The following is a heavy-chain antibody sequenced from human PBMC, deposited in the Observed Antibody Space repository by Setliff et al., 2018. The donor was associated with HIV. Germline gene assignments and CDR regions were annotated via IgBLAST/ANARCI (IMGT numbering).Heavy chain of an antibody. CDR1: GGSIASSIYY. D-gene: IGHD3-9*01. J-gene: IGHJ5*02. CDR2: IYFSGNT. CDR3: ARDRDDSVTGHFNRFDP. Sequence: SETLSLTCTVSGGSIASSIYYWGWIRQPPGKGLEWIGNIYFSGNTNYNPSLKSRVTMSVDTSKNEFSLKVRSVTAADTAVYFCARDRDDSVTGHFNRFDPWGQGTLVTVSS. V-gene: IGHV4-39*07.